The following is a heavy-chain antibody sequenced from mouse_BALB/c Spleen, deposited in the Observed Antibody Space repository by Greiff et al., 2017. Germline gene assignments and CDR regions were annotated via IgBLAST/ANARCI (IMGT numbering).Heavy chain of an antibody. J-gene: IGHJ3*01. CDR1: GFTFSDYG. CDR2: ISNLAYSI. CDR3: ARDYYGSSWFAY. V-gene: IGHV5-15*02. D-gene: IGHD1-1*01. Sequence: EVQLVESGGGLVQPGGSRKLSCAASGFTFSDYGMAWVRQAPGKGPEWVAFISNLAYSIYYADTVTGRFTISRENAKNTLYLEMRSLRSEDTAMYYCARDYYGSSWFAYWGQGTLVTVSA.